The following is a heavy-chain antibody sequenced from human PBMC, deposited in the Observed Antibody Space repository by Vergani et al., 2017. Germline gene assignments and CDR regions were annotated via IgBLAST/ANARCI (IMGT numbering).Heavy chain of an antibody. J-gene: IGHJ6*02. D-gene: IGHD2-2*01. Sequence: QVQLVQSGAEVKKPGSSVKVSCKASGGTFSSYTISWVRQAPGQGLEWMGWMNPNSGNTGYAQKFQGRVTMTRNTSISTAYMELSSLRSEDTAVYYCARDGVPAAIDYYYGMDVWGQGTTVTVSS. CDR3: ARDGVPAAIDYYYGMDV. CDR1: GGTFSSYT. V-gene: IGHV1-8*02. CDR2: MNPNSGNT.